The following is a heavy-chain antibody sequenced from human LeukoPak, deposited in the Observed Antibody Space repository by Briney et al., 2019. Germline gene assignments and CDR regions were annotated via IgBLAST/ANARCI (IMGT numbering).Heavy chain of an antibody. CDR3: ARGEEKATITALDS. Sequence: PGGSLRRSCAASGFTFSNYDMHWVRQAPGKGLEWVSAISSSSSYIYYADSIKGRFTISRDNAENSLYLQMNSLRAVDTAVYFCARGEEKATITALDSWGQGTLVTVSS. J-gene: IGHJ4*02. CDR2: ISSSSSYI. V-gene: IGHV3-21*01. CDR1: GFTFSNYD. D-gene: IGHD5-24*01.